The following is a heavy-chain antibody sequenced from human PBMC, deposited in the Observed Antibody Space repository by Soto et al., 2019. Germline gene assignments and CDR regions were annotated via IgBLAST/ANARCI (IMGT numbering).Heavy chain of an antibody. CDR2: ISGSSGIT. CDR1: GFTFFNYA. J-gene: IGHJ6*02. Sequence: GGSLRLPCAASGFTFFNYAMSWVGQAPGKGLEWVSGISGSSGITDYADSVKGRFTISRDISKNTMYLQLKSLRAEDAAVFYFTKDSAHEFSENPYYYYGMDVWGQGTTVTVSS. CDR3: TKDSAHEFSENPYYYYGMDV. V-gene: IGHV3-23*01. D-gene: IGHD3-10*01.